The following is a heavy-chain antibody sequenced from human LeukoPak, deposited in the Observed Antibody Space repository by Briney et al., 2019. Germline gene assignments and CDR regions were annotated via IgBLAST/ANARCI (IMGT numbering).Heavy chain of an antibody. D-gene: IGHD1-20*01. Sequence: PSETLSLTCAVYGGSFSGYYWSWIRQPPGKGLEWIGEINHSGSTNYNPSLKSRVTISVDTSKNQFSLKLSSVTAVDTAVYYCARGRYNWKEVDYWGQGTLVTVSS. J-gene: IGHJ4*02. CDR1: GGSFSGYY. CDR2: INHSGST. CDR3: ARGRYNWKEVDY. V-gene: IGHV4-34*01.